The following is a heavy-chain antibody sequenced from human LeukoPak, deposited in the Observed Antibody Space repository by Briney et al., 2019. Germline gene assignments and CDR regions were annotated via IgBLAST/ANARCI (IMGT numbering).Heavy chain of an antibody. CDR1: GYTFTSYA. Sequence: ASVKVSCKASGYTFTSYAMHWVRQAPGQGLEWMGWINTNTGNPTYAQGFTGRFVFSLDTSVSTAYLQISSLKAEDTAVYYCARVRSSSWSYNWFDPWGQGTLVTVSS. J-gene: IGHJ5*02. CDR2: INTNTGNP. CDR3: ARVRSSSWSYNWFDP. D-gene: IGHD6-13*01. V-gene: IGHV7-4-1*02.